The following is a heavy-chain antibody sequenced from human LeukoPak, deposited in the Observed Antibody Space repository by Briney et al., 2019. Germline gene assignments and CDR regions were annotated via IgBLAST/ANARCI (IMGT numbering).Heavy chain of an antibody. V-gene: IGHV4-34*01. CDR3: ARVKRYCSGGSCYRAFDY. Sequence: SETLSLTCAVYGGSFSGYYWSWIRQPPGKGLEWIGEINHSGSTNYNPSLKSRVTISVDTSKNQFSLKLSSVTAADTAVYYCARVKRYCSGGSCYRAFDYWGQGTLVTVSS. CDR1: GGSFSGYY. D-gene: IGHD2-15*01. CDR2: INHSGST. J-gene: IGHJ4*02.